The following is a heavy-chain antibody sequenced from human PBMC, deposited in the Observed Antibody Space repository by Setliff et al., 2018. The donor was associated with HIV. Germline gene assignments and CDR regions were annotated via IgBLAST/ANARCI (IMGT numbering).Heavy chain of an antibody. CDR2: ISAYNGNT. V-gene: IGHV1-18*01. CDR1: GYTFTSHG. CDR3: AKRTFGSGRLDP. Sequence: ASVKVSCKASGYTFTSHGISWVRQAPGQGLEWMGWISAYNGNTNYAQKFLGRVTMTTDTSTSTGYMELRSLRSDDTAVYYCAKRTFGSGRLDPWGQGTLVTVSS. J-gene: IGHJ5*02. D-gene: IGHD3-16*01.